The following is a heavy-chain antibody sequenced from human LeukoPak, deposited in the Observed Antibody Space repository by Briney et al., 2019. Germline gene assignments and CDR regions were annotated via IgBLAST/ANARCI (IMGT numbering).Heavy chain of an antibody. CDR2: IYYSGST. Sequence: SQTLSLTCTVSGGSISSGGYFWSWIRQHPGKGLEWIGYIYYSGSTNNNPSLKSRVTISVDTSKNQFSLKLSSVTAADTAVYYCARGRGVYYYGMDVWGQGTTVTVSS. J-gene: IGHJ6*02. CDR3: ARGRGVYYYGMDV. V-gene: IGHV4-31*03. CDR1: GGSISSGGYF.